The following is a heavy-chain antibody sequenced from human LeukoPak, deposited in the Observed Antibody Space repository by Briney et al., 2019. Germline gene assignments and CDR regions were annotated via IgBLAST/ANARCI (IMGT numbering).Heavy chain of an antibody. Sequence: GASVKVSCKASGYTFTSYDINWVRQATGQGLEWMGWMNPNSGNTGYAQKFQGRVTMTRSTSISTAYVELSSLRPEDTAVYYCVRCAVGCYYNYGIDAWGQGTTVTVSS. CDR1: GYTFTSYD. CDR2: MNPNSGNT. V-gene: IGHV1-8*01. J-gene: IGHJ6*02. D-gene: IGHD3-10*01. CDR3: VRCAVGCYYNYGIDA.